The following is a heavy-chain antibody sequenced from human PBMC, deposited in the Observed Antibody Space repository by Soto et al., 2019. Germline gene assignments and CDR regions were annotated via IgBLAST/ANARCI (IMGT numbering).Heavy chain of an antibody. D-gene: IGHD3-10*01. Sequence: GGSLRLSCAASGFTFSSYSMNWVRQAPGKGLEWVSSISSSSSYIYYADSVKGRFTISRDNAKNSLYLQMNSLRAEDTAVYYCARDQYTMVRGVNDYWGQGTLVTVSS. CDR3: ARDQYTMVRGVNDY. J-gene: IGHJ4*02. V-gene: IGHV3-21*01. CDR1: GFTFSSYS. CDR2: ISSSSSYI.